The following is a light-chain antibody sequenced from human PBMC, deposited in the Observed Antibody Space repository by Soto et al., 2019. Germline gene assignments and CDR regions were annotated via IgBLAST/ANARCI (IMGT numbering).Light chain of an antibody. CDR1: QTIRNNY. Sequence: ETVLTQSPATLSLSPGERATLSCRASQTIRNNYLAWYRQTPGQAPRLLIYGASNRATGIADRFSGSGSGTDFTLIISRLEPEDFVLYYCQQYGSSPWTFGQGTKLEIK. V-gene: IGKV3-20*01. CDR3: QQYGSSPWT. CDR2: GAS. J-gene: IGKJ1*01.